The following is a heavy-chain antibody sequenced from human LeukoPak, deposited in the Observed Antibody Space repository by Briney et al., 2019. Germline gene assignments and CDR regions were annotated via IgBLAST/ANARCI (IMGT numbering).Heavy chain of an antibody. Sequence: GRSLRLSCAASGFTFSSYGMHWVRQAPGKGLEWVAVISYDGSNKYYADSVKGRFTISRDNPKNTLYLQMNSLRAEDTAVYYCALWNSKPVFDYWGQGTLVTVSS. V-gene: IGHV3-30*03. D-gene: IGHD1-7*01. CDR2: ISYDGSNK. J-gene: IGHJ4*02. CDR3: ALWNSKPVFDY. CDR1: GFTFSSYG.